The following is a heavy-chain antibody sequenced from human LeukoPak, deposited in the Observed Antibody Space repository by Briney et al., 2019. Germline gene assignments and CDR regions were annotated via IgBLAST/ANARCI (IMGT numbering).Heavy chain of an antibody. J-gene: IGHJ3*02. CDR2: ISGGGDT. CDR1: GFTFSSDA. Sequence: PGGSLRLSCAASGFTFSSDAMIWVRQAPGKGLEWVSNISGGGDTYYGDSVKGRFTISRDNSKTTLYLQMNSLRAEDTAVYWCVKTMTGYFSDGFDIWGQGTMVTVSS. D-gene: IGHD3-9*01. V-gene: IGHV3-23*01. CDR3: VKTMTGYFSDGFDI.